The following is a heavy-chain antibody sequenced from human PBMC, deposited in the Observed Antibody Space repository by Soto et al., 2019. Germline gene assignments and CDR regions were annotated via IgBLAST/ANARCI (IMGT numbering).Heavy chain of an antibody. CDR1: GGTFSSYA. CDR3: AREGEDPRIAAAFDY. D-gene: IGHD6-13*01. V-gene: IGHV1-69*01. Sequence: QVQLVQSGAEVKKPGSSVKVSCNASGGTFSSYAISWVRQAPGQGLEWMGGIIPIFGTANYAQKFQGRVTITADESTSKAYMELSSLRSEDTAVYYCAREGEDPRIAAAFDYWGQGTLVTVSS. J-gene: IGHJ4*02. CDR2: IIPIFGTA.